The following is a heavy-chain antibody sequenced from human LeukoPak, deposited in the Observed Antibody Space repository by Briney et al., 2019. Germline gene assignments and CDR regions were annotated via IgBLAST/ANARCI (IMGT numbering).Heavy chain of an antibody. V-gene: IGHV1-2*02. CDR3: ARVGYPGELVGATSAAY. CDR2: INPNSGGT. Sequence: ASVKVSCKASGYTFTGYYMHWVRQAPAQGLEGMGWINPNSGGTNYAQKFQGRVTMTRDTSISTAYMELSRLRSDDTAVYYCARVGYPGELVGATSAAYWGQGTLVTVSS. D-gene: IGHD1-26*01. CDR1: GYTFTGYY. J-gene: IGHJ4*02.